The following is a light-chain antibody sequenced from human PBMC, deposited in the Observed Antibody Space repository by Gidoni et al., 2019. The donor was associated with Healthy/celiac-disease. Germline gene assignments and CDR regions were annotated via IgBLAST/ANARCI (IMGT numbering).Light chain of an antibody. J-gene: IGLJ1*01. CDR1: SSNIGSNT. CDR2: SNN. V-gene: IGLV1-44*01. CDR3: AAWYDSLNGFYV. Sequence: HSVLTQPPSASGTPGQGVTISCSGRSSNIGSNTVNWYQQLPGTAPKLLISSNNPRPSGVPYRFSGSKSGTSASLAISGLQSEDEADYYCAAWYDSLNGFYVFGTGTKVTVL.